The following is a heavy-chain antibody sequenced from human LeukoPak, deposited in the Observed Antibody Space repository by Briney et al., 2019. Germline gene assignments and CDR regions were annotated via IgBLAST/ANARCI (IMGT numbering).Heavy chain of an antibody. D-gene: IGHD5-24*01. CDR1: GGSISGYY. Sequence: SETLSLTCTVSGGSISGYYWTWLRQPPGKGLEWIGYIYYTGSTNHNPSLKSRVTISVDTSKNQFSLNLSPVTAADTAPYYCARFDRDGYNLDYWGQGTLVTVSS. CDR2: IYYTGST. J-gene: IGHJ4*02. CDR3: ARFDRDGYNLDY. V-gene: IGHV4-59*01.